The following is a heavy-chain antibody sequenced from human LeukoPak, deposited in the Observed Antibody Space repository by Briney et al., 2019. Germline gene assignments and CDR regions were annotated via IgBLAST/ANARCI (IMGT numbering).Heavy chain of an antibody. D-gene: IGHD3-10*01. CDR2: ISYDGSNK. CDR1: GFTYSSYA. CDR3: ASSSYYYGSGSPQDYFDY. V-gene: IGHV3-30*04. J-gene: IGHJ4*02. Sequence: GGSLRLSCAASGFTYSSYAMHWVRQAPGKGQEWVAVISYDGSNKYYADSVKGRFTISRDNSKNTPYLQMNSLRAEDTAVYYCASSSYYYGSGSPQDYFDYWGQGTLVTVSS.